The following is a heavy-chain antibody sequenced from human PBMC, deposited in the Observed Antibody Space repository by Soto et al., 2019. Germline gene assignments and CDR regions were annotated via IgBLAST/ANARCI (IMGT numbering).Heavy chain of an antibody. V-gene: IGHV4-39*01. Sequence: PSETLSLTCTVSGGSISSSSYYWGWIRQPPGKGLEWIGSIYYSGSTYYNPSLKSRVTISVDTSKNQFSLKLRSVTAADTAVYYCARQKRYSYGFSWGQGALVTVSS. CDR1: GGSISSSSYY. CDR2: IYYSGST. CDR3: ARQKRYSYGFS. J-gene: IGHJ4*02. D-gene: IGHD5-18*01.